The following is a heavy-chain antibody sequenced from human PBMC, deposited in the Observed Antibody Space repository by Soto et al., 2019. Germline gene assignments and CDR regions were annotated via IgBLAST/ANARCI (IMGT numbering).Heavy chain of an antibody. V-gene: IGHV1-18*04. J-gene: IGHJ6*02. CDR3: ARDAPGNPRQDYGMDV. CDR1: GYTFSDNG. CDR2: ISTYTGRT. Sequence: GASVKVSCKASGYTFSDNGISWVRQAPGQGLEWMGWISTYTGRTNYAQKFQGRVTLTTDTSTSTAYMNLRSLGPADTAVYYCARDAPGNPRQDYGMDVWGRGTTVTVSS. D-gene: IGHD4-4*01.